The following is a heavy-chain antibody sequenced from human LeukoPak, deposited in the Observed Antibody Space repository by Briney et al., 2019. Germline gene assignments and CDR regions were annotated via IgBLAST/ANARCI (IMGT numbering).Heavy chain of an antibody. CDR1: GGTFSSYT. J-gene: IGHJ4*02. V-gene: IGHV1-69*13. CDR3: ATENLRHFDY. CDR2: IIPIFGTA. Sequence: SVKVSCKASGGTFSSYTINWVRQAPGQGLEWMGGIIPIFGTANYAQKFQGRVTITADESTSTAYMELSSLRSEDTAVYYCATENLRHFDYWGQGILVTVSS.